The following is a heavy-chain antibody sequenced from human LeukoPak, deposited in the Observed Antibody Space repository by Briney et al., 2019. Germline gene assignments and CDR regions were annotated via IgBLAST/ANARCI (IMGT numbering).Heavy chain of an antibody. V-gene: IGHV4-59*01. J-gene: IGHJ5*02. Sequence: SETLSLTCITSSSYYWGWIRQPPGKGLEWIGYIYYSGSTNYNPSLKSRVTISVDTSKNQFSLKLSSVTAADTAVYYCARGPAGTRFVWFDPWGQGTLVTVSS. D-gene: IGHD6-13*01. CDR3: ARGPAGTRFVWFDP. CDR2: IYYSGST. CDR1: TSSSYY.